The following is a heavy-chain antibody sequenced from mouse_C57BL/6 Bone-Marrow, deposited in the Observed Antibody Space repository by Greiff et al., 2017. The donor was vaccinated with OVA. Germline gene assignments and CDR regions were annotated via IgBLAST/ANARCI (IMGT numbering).Heavy chain of an antibody. Sequence: QVQLKQPGAELVKPGASVKLSCKASGYTFTSYWMHWVKQRPGRGLEWIGRIDPNSGGTKYNEKFKSKATLTVDKPSSTAYMQLSSLTSEDSAVYYGARQEDYEAGAMDYWGQGTSVTVSS. CDR1: GYTFTSYW. V-gene: IGHV1-72*01. CDR3: ARQEDYEAGAMDY. J-gene: IGHJ4*01. CDR2: IDPNSGGT. D-gene: IGHD2-4*01.